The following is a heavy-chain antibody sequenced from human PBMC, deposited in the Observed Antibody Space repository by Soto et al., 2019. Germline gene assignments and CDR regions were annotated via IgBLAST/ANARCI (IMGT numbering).Heavy chain of an antibody. V-gene: IGHV3-23*01. Sequence: EVQLLESGGGLVQPGGSLRLSCAASGFTFSSYAMSWVRQAPGKGLEWVSAISGSGGSTYYADSVKGRFTISRDNSKNTLYLQMNSLRAEDTAVYYCARVVPAARTSGYDHGLFGYWGQGTLVTVSS. CDR2: ISGSGGST. CDR3: ARVVPAARTSGYDHGLFGY. D-gene: IGHD2-2*01. CDR1: GFTFSSYA. J-gene: IGHJ4*02.